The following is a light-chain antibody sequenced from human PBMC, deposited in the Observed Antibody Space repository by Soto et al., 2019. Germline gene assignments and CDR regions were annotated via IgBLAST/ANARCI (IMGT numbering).Light chain of an antibody. CDR1: QSVPKNF. CDR3: QQYASSPLT. CDR2: GAS. V-gene: IGKV3-20*01. Sequence: EIGLTQSPGTLSLSPGEGASLSCRASQSVPKNFLAWYQQKPGQALRLLISGASSRATGIPDRFSGSGSGTDFTLTISRLEAEDFAVYFCQQYASSPLTFGGGTKVEIK. J-gene: IGKJ4*01.